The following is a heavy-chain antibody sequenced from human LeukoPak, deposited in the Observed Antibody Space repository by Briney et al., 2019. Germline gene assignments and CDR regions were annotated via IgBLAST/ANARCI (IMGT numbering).Heavy chain of an antibody. J-gene: IGHJ4*02. CDR2: IYYSGST. V-gene: IGHV4-30-4*01. Sequence: SQTLSLTCTVSGGSISSGDYYWSWIRQPPGKGLEWIGYIYYSGSTYYNPSLKSRVTISVDTSKNQLSLKLSSVTAADTAVYYCARGRSGGYSYGYHPDYFDYWGQGTLVTVSS. D-gene: IGHD5-18*01. CDR3: ARGRSGGYSYGYHPDYFDY. CDR1: GGSISSGDYY.